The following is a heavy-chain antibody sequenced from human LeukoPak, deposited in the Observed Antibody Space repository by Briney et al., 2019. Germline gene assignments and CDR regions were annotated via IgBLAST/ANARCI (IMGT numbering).Heavy chain of an antibody. V-gene: IGHV1-69*04. Sequence: SVKVSCKASGGTFSDYSISWVRQAPGQGLEWMGRIIPILNVPNYAQKFEGRVTITADKSTSTTYMELSSLKSEDTAVYFCARDRPRARYFDYWGQGTLVTVSS. CDR2: IIPILNVP. D-gene: IGHD2-15*01. CDR3: ARDRPRARYFDY. J-gene: IGHJ4*02. CDR1: GGTFSDYS.